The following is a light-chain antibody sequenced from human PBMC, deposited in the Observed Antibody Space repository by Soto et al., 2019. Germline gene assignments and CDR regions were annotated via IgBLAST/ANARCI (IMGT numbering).Light chain of an antibody. V-gene: IGKV3D-20*01. J-gene: IGKJ4*01. CDR3: QQYGSTPS. CDR2: DAY. Sequence: EIVLTQSPATLSLSPGERATLYCGARQSVSTNYVAWYQQKPGLAPRLLIYDAYTRAAGISDRFSGSGSGTDFILTISGLEPGDFAVYYCQQYGSTPSLGGGTRVDIK. CDR1: QSVSTNY.